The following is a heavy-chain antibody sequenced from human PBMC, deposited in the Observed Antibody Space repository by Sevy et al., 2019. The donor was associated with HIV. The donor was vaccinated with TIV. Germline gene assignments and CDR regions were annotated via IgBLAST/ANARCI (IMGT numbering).Heavy chain of an antibody. Sequence: GSLRLSCAASGFTFTTYWMSWVRQAPGKGLEWVANIKQDGSEKNYLGSVKGRFTNSRDNAKNSLYLQMNSLRAEDTAVYYCGRDMDVWGQGTTVTVSS. CDR3: GRDMDV. V-gene: IGHV3-7*01. J-gene: IGHJ6*02. CDR1: GFTFTTYW. CDR2: IKQDGSEK.